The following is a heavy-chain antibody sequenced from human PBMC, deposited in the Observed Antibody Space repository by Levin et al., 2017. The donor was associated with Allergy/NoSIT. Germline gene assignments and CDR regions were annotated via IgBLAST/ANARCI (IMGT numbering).Heavy chain of an antibody. CDR1: GFTFSSYG. CDR3: AKDLGSNTPYYFDY. D-gene: IGHD1-26*01. CDR2: ISYDGSNK. Sequence: GESLKISCTASGFTFSSYGMNWVRQAPGKGLEWVAIISYDGSNKKYADSVKGRFTISRDNSKNTLYLQMNSLRAEDTAVYYCAKDLGSNTPYYFDYWGQGTLVTVSS. J-gene: IGHJ4*02. V-gene: IGHV3-30*18.